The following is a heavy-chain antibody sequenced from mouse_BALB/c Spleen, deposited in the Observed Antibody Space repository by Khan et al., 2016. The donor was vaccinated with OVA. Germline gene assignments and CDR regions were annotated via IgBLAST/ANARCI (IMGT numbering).Heavy chain of an antibody. Sequence: EVQLQESGPGLVKPSQSLSLTCTVTGYSITSDYAWNWIRQFPGNKLEWMGIISNSGNTNYNPSLRSRISITRDTSKNQFFLQLNSVTTEDTATYYCARVYGGNFDYWGQGTTLTVSS. CDR3: ARVYGGNFDY. CDR1: GYSITSDYA. D-gene: IGHD1-1*01. V-gene: IGHV3-2*02. J-gene: IGHJ2*01. CDR2: ISNSGNT.